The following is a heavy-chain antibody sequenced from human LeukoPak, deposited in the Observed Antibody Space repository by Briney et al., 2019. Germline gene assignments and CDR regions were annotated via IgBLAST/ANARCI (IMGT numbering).Heavy chain of an antibody. V-gene: IGHV4-34*01. CDR1: GGSFSAYY. D-gene: IGHD2-15*01. J-gene: IGHJ5*02. CDR2: INHSGST. CDR3: ARDYVVVVAATRDYNWFDP. Sequence: KSSETLSLTCAVCGGSFSAYYWSWIRRPPRKGLEWIGEINHSGSTNYNPSLKSRVTISVDTSKNQFSLKLSSVTAADTAVYYCARDYVVVVAATRDYNWFDPWGQGTLVTVSS.